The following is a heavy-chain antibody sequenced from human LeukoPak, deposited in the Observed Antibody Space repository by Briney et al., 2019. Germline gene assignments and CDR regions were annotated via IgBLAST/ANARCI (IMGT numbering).Heavy chain of an antibody. CDR3: ARERWEGGSFVMGFDY. D-gene: IGHD1-26*01. V-gene: IGHV4-59*11. CDR1: GGSIRSHY. CDR2: IYYTGST. Sequence: SETLSLTCSVSGGSIRSHYWNWIRQPPGKGLEWLGHIYYTGSTYYNPSLTSRVTISVDTSKNQFSLRLSSVTAANTAVYYCARERWEGGSFVMGFDYWGQGALVTVSS. J-gene: IGHJ4*02.